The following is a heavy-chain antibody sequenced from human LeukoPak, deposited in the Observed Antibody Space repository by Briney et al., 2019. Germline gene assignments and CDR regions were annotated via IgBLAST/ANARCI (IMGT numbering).Heavy chain of an antibody. CDR3: ARVSTGWYHYFDS. J-gene: IGHJ4*02. V-gene: IGHV4-34*10. CDR1: GGSFNDYY. Sequence: PSETLSLTCAVYGGSFNDYYWSWIRQPPGKGLEWIGDINHGGITNYSPSLKSQITMSVDTSKNQFSLKLSSVTAADTAVYYCARVSTGWYHYFDSWGQGTLVTVSS. D-gene: IGHD6-19*01. CDR2: INHGGIT.